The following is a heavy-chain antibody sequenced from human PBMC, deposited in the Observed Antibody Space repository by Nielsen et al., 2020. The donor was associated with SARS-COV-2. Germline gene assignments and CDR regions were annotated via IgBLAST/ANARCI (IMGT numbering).Heavy chain of an antibody. CDR2: ISWNSGSI. V-gene: IGHV3-9*01. Sequence: SLKISCAASGFTFDDYALHWVRQAPGKGLEWVSGISWNSGSIDYADSVKGRFTISRDNAKNSLYLQMNSLRAEDTAVYYCARVAGRAMDVWGKGTTVTVSS. J-gene: IGHJ6*03. CDR3: ARVAGRAMDV. D-gene: IGHD3-10*01. CDR1: GFTFDDYA.